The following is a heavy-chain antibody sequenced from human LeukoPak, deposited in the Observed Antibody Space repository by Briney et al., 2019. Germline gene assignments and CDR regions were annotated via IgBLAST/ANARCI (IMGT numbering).Heavy chain of an antibody. CDR2: ISAYNGNT. D-gene: IGHD3-9*01. V-gene: IGHV1-18*01. Sequence: GASVKVSCKASGYTFTSYGISWVRQAPGQGLAWMGWISAYNGNTNYAQKLQGRVTMTTDTSTSTAYMELRSLRSDDTAVYYCARRGHDILTGYSTSYAFDIWGQGTMVTVSS. J-gene: IGHJ3*02. CDR1: GYTFTSYG. CDR3: ARRGHDILTGYSTSYAFDI.